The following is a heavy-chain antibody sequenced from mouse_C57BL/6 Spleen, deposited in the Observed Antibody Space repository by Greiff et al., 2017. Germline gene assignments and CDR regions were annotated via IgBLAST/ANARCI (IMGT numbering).Heavy chain of an antibody. V-gene: IGHV1-18*01. CDR1: GYTFTDYN. Sequence: VQLQQSGPELVKPGASVKIPCKASGYTFTDYNMDWVKQSHGKSLEWIGEINPNNGGTIYNQKFKGKATLTVDKSSSTAYMELRSLTSEDTAGYYCARFLYYYGSSPYYYAMGCWGQGASVTVSS. D-gene: IGHD1-1*01. CDR2: INPNNGGT. J-gene: IGHJ4*01. CDR3: ARFLYYYGSSPYYYAMGC.